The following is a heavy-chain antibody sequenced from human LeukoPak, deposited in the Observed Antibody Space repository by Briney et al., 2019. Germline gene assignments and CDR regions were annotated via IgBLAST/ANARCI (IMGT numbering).Heavy chain of an antibody. D-gene: IGHD3-3*01. CDR3: ARDPTKYFWSAYNPFDY. CDR2: ISAYNGNT. CDR1: GYTFTSYG. V-gene: IGHV1-18*01. J-gene: IGHJ4*02. Sequence: ASVKVSCKASGYTFTSYGITWVRQAPGQGLEWMGWISAYNGNTNYAQKVQGRVTMTRDTSTSTVYMELRSLKSDDTAVYYCARDPTKYFWSAYNPFDYWGQGTLATVSS.